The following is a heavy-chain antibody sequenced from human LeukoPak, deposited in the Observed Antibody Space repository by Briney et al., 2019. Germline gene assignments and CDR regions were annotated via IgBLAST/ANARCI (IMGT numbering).Heavy chain of an antibody. J-gene: IGHJ3*01. V-gene: IGHV1-2*02. CDR1: GYTFTGHY. CDR3: TRGRPVVSGQDMTVREDF. Sequence: ASVKVSCKASGYTFTGHYMHWVRQAPGQGLEWMGWINPDRGGTDYAQKFQGRVTMTRDTSISVVYMELSRLTSDDTAVYYCTRGRPVVSGQDMTVREDFWGQGTMVTVSS. CDR2: INPDRGGT. D-gene: IGHD3-22*01.